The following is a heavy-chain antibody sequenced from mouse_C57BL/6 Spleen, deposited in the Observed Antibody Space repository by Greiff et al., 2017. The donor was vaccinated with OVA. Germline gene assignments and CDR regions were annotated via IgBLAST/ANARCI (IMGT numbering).Heavy chain of an antibody. CDR2: IYPGDGDT. D-gene: IGHD2-1*01. CDR3: ARKGGNGVDY. Sequence: LQESGPELVKPGASVKISCKASGYAFSSSWMNWVKQRPGKGLEWIGRIYPGDGDTNYNGKFKGKATLTADKSSSTAYMQLSSLTSEDSAVYFCARKGGNGVDYWGQGTTLTVSS. CDR1: GYAFSSSW. V-gene: IGHV1-82*01. J-gene: IGHJ2*01.